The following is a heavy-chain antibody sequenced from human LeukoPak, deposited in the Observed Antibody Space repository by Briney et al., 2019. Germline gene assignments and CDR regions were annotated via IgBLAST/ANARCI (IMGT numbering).Heavy chain of an antibody. CDR1: GFNFSNYA. V-gene: IGHV3-30*04. CDR3: ARDGGDIVVVVAAQYYFDY. CDR2: ISYEGSNK. Sequence: GGSLRLSCVASGFNFSNYAMHWVRQAPGKGLEWVAVISYEGSNKYYADSVKGRFTISRDNSKNKQYLQMNSLRAEDTAVYYCARDGGDIVVVVAAQYYFDYWGQGTLVTVSS. D-gene: IGHD2-15*01. J-gene: IGHJ4*02.